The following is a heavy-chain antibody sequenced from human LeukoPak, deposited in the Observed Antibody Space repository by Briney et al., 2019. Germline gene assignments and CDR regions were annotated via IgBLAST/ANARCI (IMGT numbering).Heavy chain of an antibody. Sequence: GGSLRLSCAASGFTFSSDAMSWVRQAPGKGLEWVSAISGSGGSTYYADSVKGRFTISRDNSKNTLYLQMNSLRAEDTAVYYCARGTGVRGALGAFDIWGQGTMVTVSS. J-gene: IGHJ3*02. D-gene: IGHD3-10*01. CDR2: ISGSGGST. CDR3: ARGTGVRGALGAFDI. CDR1: GFTFSSDA. V-gene: IGHV3-23*01.